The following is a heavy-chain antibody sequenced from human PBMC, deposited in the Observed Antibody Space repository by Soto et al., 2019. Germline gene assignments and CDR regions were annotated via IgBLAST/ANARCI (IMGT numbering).Heavy chain of an antibody. CDR1: GYTFTGYY. D-gene: IGHD3-22*01. CDR2: INPNSGGT. J-gene: IGHJ4*02. Sequence: ASVKVSCKASGYTFTGYYMHWVRQAPGQGLEWMGWINPNSGGTNYAQKFQGRVTMTRDTSISTAYMEPSRLRSDDTAVYYCARVGGTYYYDSTFDYWGQGTLVTVSS. CDR3: ARVGGTYYYDSTFDY. V-gene: IGHV1-2*02.